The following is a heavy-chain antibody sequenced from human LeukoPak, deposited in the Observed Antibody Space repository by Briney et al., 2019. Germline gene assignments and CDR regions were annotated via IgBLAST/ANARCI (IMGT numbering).Heavy chain of an antibody. D-gene: IGHD3-10*01. V-gene: IGHV1-46*01. Sequence: ASVKVSCKASGYTFTGYYMHWVRQAPGQGLEWMGIINPSGGSTSYAQKFQGRVTMTRDTSTSTVYMELSSLRSEDTAEYYCARGPVLWFGELIPYYFDYWGQGTLVTVSS. J-gene: IGHJ4*02. CDR3: ARGPVLWFGELIPYYFDY. CDR1: GYTFTGYY. CDR2: INPSGGST.